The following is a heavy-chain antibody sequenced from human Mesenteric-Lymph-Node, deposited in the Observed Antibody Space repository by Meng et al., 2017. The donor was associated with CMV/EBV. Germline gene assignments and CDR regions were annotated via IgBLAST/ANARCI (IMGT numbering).Heavy chain of an antibody. D-gene: IGHD3-10*01. CDR1: GVYFSDYY. V-gene: IGHV4-34*01. CDR2: INHSGST. CDR3: ASDVRGSGTYYSNS. J-gene: IGHJ4*02. Sequence: CAVYGVYFSDYYWSWIRQPPGKGLEWIGEINHSGSTIYNPSLKSRVTISVDTSKNQFSLNLNSVTAADTAVYYCASDVRGSGTYYSNSWGQGTLVTVSS.